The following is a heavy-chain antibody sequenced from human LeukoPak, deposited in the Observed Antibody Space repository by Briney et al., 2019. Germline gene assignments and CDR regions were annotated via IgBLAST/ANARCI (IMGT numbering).Heavy chain of an antibody. CDR1: GFTFDDYA. Sequence: PGRSLRLSCAASGFTFDDYAMHWVRQAPGKGLEWVSGISWNSGSIGYADSVKGRFTISRDNAKNSLYLQMSSLRVEDTAVYYCARDPRGITALVDYFDYRGQGTLVTVSS. V-gene: IGHV3-9*01. CDR3: ARDPRGITALVDYFDY. CDR2: ISWNSGSI. D-gene: IGHD5-18*01. J-gene: IGHJ4*02.